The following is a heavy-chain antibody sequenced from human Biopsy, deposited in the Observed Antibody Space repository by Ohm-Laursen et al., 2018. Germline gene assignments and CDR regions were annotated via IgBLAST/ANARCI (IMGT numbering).Heavy chain of an antibody. J-gene: IGHJ4*02. CDR2: IWFDETDK. V-gene: IGHV3-33*01. Sequence: SLRLSCAASGFTLNKHGMHWVRQAPGKGLEWVAVIWFDETDKHYADSVKGRFTISRDNSKNMLYLQMNTLRDADTAVYYCARDPLNGHKHFDYWGQGSLVTVSS. CDR3: ARDPLNGHKHFDY. CDR1: GFTLNKHG. D-gene: IGHD2-8*01.